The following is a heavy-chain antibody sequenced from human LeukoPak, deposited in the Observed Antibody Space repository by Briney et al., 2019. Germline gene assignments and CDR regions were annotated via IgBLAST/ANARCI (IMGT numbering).Heavy chain of an antibody. D-gene: IGHD3-3*01. J-gene: IGHJ6*02. Sequence: ASVKVSCTASGYTFTGYYMHWVRQAPGQGLEWMGWINPDSGGTNYAEKFQGRVTMTRDTSISTAYMELSRLRSDDTAVYYCAGLYDSATNDYYNYYGMDVWGQGATVTVSS. CDR1: GYTFTGYY. V-gene: IGHV1-2*02. CDR2: INPDSGGT. CDR3: AGLYDSATNDYYNYYGMDV.